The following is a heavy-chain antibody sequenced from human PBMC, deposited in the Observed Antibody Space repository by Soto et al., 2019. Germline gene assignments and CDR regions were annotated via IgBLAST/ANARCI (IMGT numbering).Heavy chain of an antibody. CDR1: GFTFSSYA. CDR3: ARDNSAIFPLRAGFDP. J-gene: IGHJ5*02. Sequence: QVQLVESGGGVVQPGRSLRLSCAASGFTFSSYAMHWVRQAPGKGLEWVAVISYDGSNKYYADSVKGRFTISRDNSKNTLYLQMNSLRAEDTAVYYCARDNSAIFPLRAGFDPWGQGTLVTVSS. CDR2: ISYDGSNK. V-gene: IGHV3-30-3*01. D-gene: IGHD3-3*01.